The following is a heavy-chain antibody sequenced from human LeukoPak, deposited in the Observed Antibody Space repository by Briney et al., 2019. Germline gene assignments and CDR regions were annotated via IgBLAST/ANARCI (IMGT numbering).Heavy chain of an antibody. V-gene: IGHV4-59*01. CDR2: IYYSGST. J-gene: IGHJ4*02. D-gene: IGHD1-14*01. CDR3: ARALLPRSLFDY. CDR1: GGSISSYY. Sequence: SETLSLTCTVSGGSISSYYCSWLRQPPGKGLEWIGYIYYSGSTNYNPSLKSRVTISLGTSKNQFSLKLSSVTAADTAVYYCARALLPRSLFDYWGQGTLVTVSS.